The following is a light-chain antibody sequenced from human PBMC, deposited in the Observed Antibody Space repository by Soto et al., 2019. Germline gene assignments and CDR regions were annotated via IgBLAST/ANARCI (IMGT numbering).Light chain of an antibody. CDR3: QAWDINTMV. V-gene: IGLV3-1*01. CDR2: QDI. J-gene: IGLJ2*01. CDR1: KLGDKY. Sequence: SYELTQPPSVSVSPGQTASITCSGDKLGDKYASWYQQKPGQSPVLVIYQDIRRPPGIPERFSGSSSGNTDTLTISGTQAMDEADYYCQAWDINTMVFGGGTKLTVL.